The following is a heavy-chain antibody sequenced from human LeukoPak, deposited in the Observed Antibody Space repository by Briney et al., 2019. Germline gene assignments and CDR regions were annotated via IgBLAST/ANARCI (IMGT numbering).Heavy chain of an antibody. D-gene: IGHD5-18*01. Sequence: ASVKVSCKASGYSCTNYYIQWVRQAPGQGLEWMGISNPSGGSTSYAQKFQGRVTMTRDTSTSTVYMELSSLRSEDTAVYFCAREGGAMVGFDYWGQGTLVTVSS. CDR1: GYSCTNYY. CDR2: SNPSGGST. J-gene: IGHJ4*02. CDR3: AREGGAMVGFDY. V-gene: IGHV1-46*01.